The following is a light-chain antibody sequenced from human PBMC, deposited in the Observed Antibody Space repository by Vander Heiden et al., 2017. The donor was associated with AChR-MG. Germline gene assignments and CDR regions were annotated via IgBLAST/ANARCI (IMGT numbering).Light chain of an antibody. Sequence: EIVLTQSPGTLSLSPGETATLSCRASQSVSSSYLAWYQQKPGQTPRLLIYGASSMATGIPDMFSGSGSGTDFTLTISRLEPEDFAVYYCQQYGSSPLFTFGPGTKVDIK. CDR3: QQYGSSPLFT. CDR2: GAS. CDR1: QSVSSSY. V-gene: IGKV3-20*01. J-gene: IGKJ3*01.